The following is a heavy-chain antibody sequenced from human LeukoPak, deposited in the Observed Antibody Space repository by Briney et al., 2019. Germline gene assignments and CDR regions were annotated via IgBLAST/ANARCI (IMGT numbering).Heavy chain of an antibody. Sequence: SETLSLTCSISGGSFSSSTYYWGWIRQPPGKGLEWIGSIYYSGSTYYNPSLKSRVTISADTSKNQFSLKLTSVTAADTAVYYCARDVISATGSLGYWGQGTLVTVSS. CDR1: GGSFSSSTYY. CDR3: ARDVISATGSLGY. V-gene: IGHV4-39*07. J-gene: IGHJ4*02. CDR2: IYYSGST. D-gene: IGHD6-13*01.